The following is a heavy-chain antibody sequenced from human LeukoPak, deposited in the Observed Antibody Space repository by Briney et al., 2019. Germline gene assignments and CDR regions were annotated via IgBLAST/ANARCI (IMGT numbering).Heavy chain of an antibody. CDR1: GFTFNKYS. CDR2: ISTSSSYI. V-gene: IGHV3-21*06. Sequence: PGGSLRLSCAASGFTFNKYSMNWVRQAPGKGLEWVSSISTSSSYIYYADSVKGRFTISRDNAKNSLYLQMNSLRAEDTAVYYCARDLAGWSFFDYWGQGTLVTVSS. J-gene: IGHJ4*02. D-gene: IGHD6-19*01. CDR3: ARDLAGWSFFDY.